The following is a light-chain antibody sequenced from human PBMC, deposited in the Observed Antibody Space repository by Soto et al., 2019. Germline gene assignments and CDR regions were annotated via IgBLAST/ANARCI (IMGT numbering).Light chain of an antibody. CDR2: GAS. Sequence: EIVMTPSPATLSASPGERATLSCRARQSVSSNLAWYQQKPGQAPRLLIYGASTRATGIPARFSGSGSGTEFTLTISSLQSEDFAVYFCQQYNNWPPLTFGGGTKVEIK. J-gene: IGKJ4*01. V-gene: IGKV3-15*01. CDR3: QQYNNWPPLT. CDR1: QSVSSN.